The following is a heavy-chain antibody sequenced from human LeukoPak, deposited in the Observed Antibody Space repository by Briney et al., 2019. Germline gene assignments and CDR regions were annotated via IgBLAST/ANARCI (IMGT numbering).Heavy chain of an antibody. CDR3: ARVGRLKYSSSWYGY. Sequence: ASVKVSCKASGYTFTGYYMHWVRQAPGQGLEGMGWINPNSGGTNYAQKFQGRVTVTRDTSISTAYMELSRLRSDDTAVYYCARVGRLKYSSSWYGYWGQGTLVTVSS. CDR2: INPNSGGT. J-gene: IGHJ4*02. D-gene: IGHD6-13*01. CDR1: GYTFTGYY. V-gene: IGHV1-2*02.